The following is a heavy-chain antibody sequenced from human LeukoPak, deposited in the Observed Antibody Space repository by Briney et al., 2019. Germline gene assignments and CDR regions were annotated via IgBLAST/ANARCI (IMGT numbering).Heavy chain of an antibody. CDR3: ARVYYDRAFDI. CDR1: GYTSTVYY. J-gene: IGHJ3*02. D-gene: IGHD3-22*01. V-gene: IGHV1-2*02. CDR2: SDPNGGGT. Sequence: ASVKVSCKASGYTSTVYYIHWVRQAPGQGLEWMGWSDPNGGGTKYAQKFQGRVTMTRDTSISTAYMELSRLRSDDTAVYYCARVYYDRAFDIWGQGTMVTVSS.